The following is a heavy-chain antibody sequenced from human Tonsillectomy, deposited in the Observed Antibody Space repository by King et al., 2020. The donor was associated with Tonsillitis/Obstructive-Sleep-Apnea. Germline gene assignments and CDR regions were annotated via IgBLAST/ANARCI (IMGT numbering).Heavy chain of an antibody. CDR3: ARTSLDYGDYEFTYYMDV. CDR2: IYYSGTT. D-gene: IGHD4-17*01. Sequence: QLQESGPGLVKPSETLSLTCTVSDDSISSYYWSWIRQPPGKGLEWIAYIYYSGTTNYNPPLKSRVTISLDTSKNQFSLKLSSVTAADTAVYYCARTSLDYGDYEFTYYMDVWGKGTTVSVSS. V-gene: IGHV4-59*01. J-gene: IGHJ6*03. CDR1: DDSISSYY.